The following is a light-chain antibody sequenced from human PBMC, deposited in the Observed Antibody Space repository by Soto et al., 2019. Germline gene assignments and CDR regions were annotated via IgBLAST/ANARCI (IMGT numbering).Light chain of an antibody. Sequence: EGVLTQSPGTLSLSPGERATLSCRASQNLNHNYFAWYQQKPGQGPRLLIYGISTRGAGIPDGFSGSGSGTDFPLTISRLEPEDFAVYYCQQYGTFPFTFGPGTKLDIK. CDR2: GIS. CDR3: QQYGTFPFT. CDR1: QNLNHNY. V-gene: IGKV3-20*01. J-gene: IGKJ3*01.